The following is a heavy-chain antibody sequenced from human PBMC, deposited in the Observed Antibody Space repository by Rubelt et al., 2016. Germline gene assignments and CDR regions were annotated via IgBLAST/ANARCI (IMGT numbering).Heavy chain of an antibody. V-gene: IGHV1-18*01. D-gene: IGHD3-10*01. Sequence: QVQLVQSGAEVKKPGASVKVSCKASDYTFTSYGISWVRQAPGQGLEWMGWISAYNGNTTYARTFQGGLTRTTDTATSTAYRELRSLRSDDTALYYCARDPRPVRGVIMTPTHWGQGTLVTVSS. J-gene: IGHJ4*02. CDR3: ARDPRPVRGVIMTPTH. CDR1: DYTFTSYG. CDR2: ISAYNGNT.